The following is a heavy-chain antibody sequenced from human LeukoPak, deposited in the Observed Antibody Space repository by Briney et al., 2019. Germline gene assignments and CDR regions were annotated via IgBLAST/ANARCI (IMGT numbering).Heavy chain of an antibody. Sequence: PGGSLRLSCAASGFTVSSNYMSWVRQAPGKGLEWVSVIYSGGSTYYADSVKGRFTISRDNAKNSLYLQMNSLRAEDTAVYYCARGARYCSSTSCYHWYFDLWGRGTLVTVSS. CDR2: IYSGGST. J-gene: IGHJ2*01. CDR3: ARGARYCSSTSCYHWYFDL. CDR1: GFTVSSNY. D-gene: IGHD2-2*01. V-gene: IGHV3-53*01.